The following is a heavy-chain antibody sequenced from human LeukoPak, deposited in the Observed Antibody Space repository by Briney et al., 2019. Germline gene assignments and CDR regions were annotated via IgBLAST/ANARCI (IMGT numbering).Heavy chain of an antibody. V-gene: IGHV3-30-3*01. D-gene: IGHD3-22*01. J-gene: IGHJ6*02. Sequence: PGGSLRLSCVASGFTFSRCAMHWVRQAPGKGLEWVAVISYDGSNKYYADSVKGRFTISRDNSKNTLYRQMNSLRAEDTAVYYCARSSSYYHFGMDVWGQGTTVTVSS. CDR2: ISYDGSNK. CDR3: ARSSSYYHFGMDV. CDR1: GFTFSRCA.